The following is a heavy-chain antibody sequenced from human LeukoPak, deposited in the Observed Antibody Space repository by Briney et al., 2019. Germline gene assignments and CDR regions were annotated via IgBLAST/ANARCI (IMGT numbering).Heavy chain of an antibody. J-gene: IGHJ3*02. CDR2: IYYSGST. CDR3: ARAEYGIAAAGTFDI. CDR1: GGSISSYY. Sequence: PSETLSLTCTVSGGSISSYYWSWIRQPPGKGLEWLGYIYYSGSTNYNPSLKSRVTISVDTSKNQFSLKLSSVTAADTAVYYCARAEYGIAAAGTFDIWGQGTMVTVSS. V-gene: IGHV4-59*01. D-gene: IGHD6-13*01.